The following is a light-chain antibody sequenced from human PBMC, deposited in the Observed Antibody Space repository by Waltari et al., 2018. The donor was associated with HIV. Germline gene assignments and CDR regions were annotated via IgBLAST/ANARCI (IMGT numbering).Light chain of an antibody. CDR3: TSYTSTRTWV. CDR2: DAR. V-gene: IGLV2-14*01. Sequence: QSDLTQPASVSGSPGQSITISCTGTSSNIGGYKNVCWYQQHPGKAPKLIIYDARKRPSGVSDRFSGSKSGTTASLTISGLQAEYEADYYCTSYTSTRTWVFGGGSKMTVL. CDR1: SSNIGGYKN. J-gene: IGLJ3*02.